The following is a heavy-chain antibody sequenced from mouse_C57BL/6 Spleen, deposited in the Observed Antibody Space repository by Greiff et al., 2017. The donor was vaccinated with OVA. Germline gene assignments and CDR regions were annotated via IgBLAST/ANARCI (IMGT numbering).Heavy chain of an antibody. CDR1: GFTFSDYG. CDR3: ARDYGNPLAY. J-gene: IGHJ3*01. V-gene: IGHV5-17*01. Sequence: EVKVVESGGGLVKPGGSLKLSCAASGFTFSDYGMHWVRQAPEKGLEWVAYISSGSSTIYYADTVKGRFTISRDNAKNTLFLQMTSLRSEDTAMYYCARDYGNPLAYWGQGTLVTVSA. CDR2: ISSGSSTI. D-gene: IGHD2-1*01.